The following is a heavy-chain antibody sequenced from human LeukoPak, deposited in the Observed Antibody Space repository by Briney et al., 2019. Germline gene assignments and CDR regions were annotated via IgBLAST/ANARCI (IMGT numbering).Heavy chain of an antibody. V-gene: IGHV4-39*01. D-gene: IGHD3-22*01. J-gene: IGHJ4*02. Sequence: PSETLSLTCTVSGGSISSSSYYWGWIRQPPGKGLEWIGSIYYSGSTYYNPSLKSRVTISVDTSKNQFSLKLSSVTAADTAVYYCARHPPYRYYDSSGYYFDYWSQGTLVTVSS. CDR1: GGSISSSSYY. CDR3: ARHPPYRYYDSSGYYFDY. CDR2: IYYSGST.